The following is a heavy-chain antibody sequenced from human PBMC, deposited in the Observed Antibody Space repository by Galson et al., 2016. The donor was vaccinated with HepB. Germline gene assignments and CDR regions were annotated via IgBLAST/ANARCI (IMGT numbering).Heavy chain of an antibody. D-gene: IGHD3-16*02. CDR2: ISFDGSNN. V-gene: IGHV3-30-3*01. Sequence: SLRLSCAASGFTFSSYAMHWVRQAPGKGLEWVAVISFDGSNNFYADPVKGRFTISRDNSKNTLYRQMNSLRAEDTAVYYCARDDDYVWGTYRYTRTVPQYYFDYWGQGTLVTVSS. J-gene: IGHJ4*02. CDR1: GFTFSSYA. CDR3: ARDDDYVWGTYRYTRTVPQYYFDY.